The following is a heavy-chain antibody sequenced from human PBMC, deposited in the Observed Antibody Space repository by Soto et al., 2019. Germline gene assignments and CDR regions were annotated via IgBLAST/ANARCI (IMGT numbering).Heavy chain of an antibody. CDR2: IYYSGST. D-gene: IGHD3-3*01. Sequence: PSETLSLTCTVSGGSISSYYWSWIRQPPGKGLEWIGYIYYSGSTNYNPSLKSRVTISVDTSKNQFSLKLSSVTAADTAVYYCARQLRFPQFSPWSFDYWGQGPLVTVSS. J-gene: IGHJ4*02. CDR1: GGSISSYY. V-gene: IGHV4-59*08. CDR3: ARQLRFPQFSPWSFDY.